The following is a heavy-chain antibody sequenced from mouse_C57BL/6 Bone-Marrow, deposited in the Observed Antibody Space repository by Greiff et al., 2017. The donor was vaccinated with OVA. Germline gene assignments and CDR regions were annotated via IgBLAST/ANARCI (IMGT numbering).Heavy chain of an antibody. D-gene: IGHD2-3*01. CDR3: ARDEDDGYYVGAMDY. CDR1: GYSITSGYY. CDR2: ISYDGSN. Sequence: EVKLVESGPGLVKPSQSLSLTCSVTGYSITSGYYWNWIRQFPGNKLEWMGYISYDGSNNYNPSLKNRISITRDTSKNQFFLKLNSVTTEDTATYYCARDEDDGYYVGAMDYWGQGTSVTVSS. V-gene: IGHV3-6*01. J-gene: IGHJ4*01.